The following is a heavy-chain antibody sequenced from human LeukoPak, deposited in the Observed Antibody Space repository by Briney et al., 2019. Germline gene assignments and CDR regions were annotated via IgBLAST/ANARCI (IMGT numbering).Heavy chain of an antibody. V-gene: IGHV4-34*01. CDR3: ARTAPYYDFWSGYYLYYFDY. D-gene: IGHD3-3*01. J-gene: IGHJ4*02. CDR1: GGSFSGYY. Sequence: SETLSLTCAVYGGSFSGYYWSWIRQPPGKRLEWIGEINHSGSTNYNPSLKSRVTISVDTSKNQFSLKLSSVTAADTAVYYCARTAPYYDFWSGYYLYYFDYWGQGTLVTVSS. CDR2: INHSGST.